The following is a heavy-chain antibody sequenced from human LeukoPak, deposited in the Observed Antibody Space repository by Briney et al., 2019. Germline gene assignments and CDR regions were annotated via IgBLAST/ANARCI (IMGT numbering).Heavy chain of an antibody. Sequence: GGSLRLSWAASGFTFSSYGMHWVRQAPGKGLEWVAVIWYDRSNKYYADSVKGRFTISRDNSKNTLYLQMNSLRAEDTAVYYCAREEVTYCSVTTCYSGVDYWGQGTRVTVSS. D-gene: IGHD2-2*01. V-gene: IGHV3-33*01. CDR2: IWYDRSNK. CDR1: GFTFSSYG. J-gene: IGHJ4*02. CDR3: AREEVTYCSVTTCYSGVDY.